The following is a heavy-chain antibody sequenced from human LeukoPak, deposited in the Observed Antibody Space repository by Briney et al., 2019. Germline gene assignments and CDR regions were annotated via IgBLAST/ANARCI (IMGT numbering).Heavy chain of an antibody. CDR3: AKDRAVSSWGSSYYYYYGMDV. J-gene: IGHJ6*02. Sequence: GGSLRLSCAASGFTFSSYGMHWVRQAPGKGLEWVAVISYDGSNKYYADSVKGRFTISRDNSKNTLYLRMNSLRAEDTAVYYCAKDRAVSSWGSSYYYYYGMDVWGQGTTVTVSS. CDR1: GFTFSSYG. V-gene: IGHV3-30*18. CDR2: ISYDGSNK. D-gene: IGHD6-13*01.